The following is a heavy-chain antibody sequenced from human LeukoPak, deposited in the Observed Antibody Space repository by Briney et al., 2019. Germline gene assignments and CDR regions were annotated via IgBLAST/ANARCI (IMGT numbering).Heavy chain of an antibody. CDR3: ARGAFYYYDSSGYYVFDY. D-gene: IGHD3-22*01. Sequence: SETLSLTCAVSGGSISSSNWWSWVRQPPGKGLEWIGEIYHSGSTNYNPSLKSRVTISVDTSKNQFSLKLSSVTAADTAVYYCARGAFYYYDSSGYYVFDYWGQGTLVTVSS. J-gene: IGHJ4*02. CDR2: IYHSGST. V-gene: IGHV4-4*02. CDR1: GGSISSSNW.